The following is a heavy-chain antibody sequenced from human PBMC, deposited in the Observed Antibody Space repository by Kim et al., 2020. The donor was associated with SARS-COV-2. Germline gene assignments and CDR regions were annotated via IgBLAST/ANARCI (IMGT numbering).Heavy chain of an antibody. Sequence: YSASVKGRFTISRDNAKGSVYLQMSSLRVEDTAIYYCAREYGAGKGFDYWGRGTLVTVGS. V-gene: IGHV3-11*05. CDR3: AREYGAGKGFDY. D-gene: IGHD2-8*01. J-gene: IGHJ4*02.